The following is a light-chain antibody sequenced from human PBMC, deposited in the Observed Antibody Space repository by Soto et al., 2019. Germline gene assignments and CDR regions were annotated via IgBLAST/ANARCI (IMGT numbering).Light chain of an antibody. CDR3: CSYSGSSVV. V-gene: IGLV2-11*01. J-gene: IGLJ2*01. Sequence: QSVLTQPRSVSGSPGQSVTISCTGTSSDVGGYNYVSWYQQHPGKAPKLMIYDVSKRPSGVPDRFSGSKSGNTASLTISGLQAEDEADYHCCSYSGSSVVFGGGTKLTVL. CDR1: SSDVGGYNY. CDR2: DVS.